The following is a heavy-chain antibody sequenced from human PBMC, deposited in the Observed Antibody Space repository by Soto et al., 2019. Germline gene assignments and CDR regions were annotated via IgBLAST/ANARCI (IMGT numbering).Heavy chain of an antibody. CDR3: ARTGELRRDS. Sequence: QVHLVQSGAEVKKPGASVRVSCKASGYTFSNYGISWVRQAPGQGLEWMGWISAYSGKTNYAQSLQVRVTMTTDTSTNTAYMELRSLTYDGTAVYYCARTGELRRDSWGQGTLVTVSS. V-gene: IGHV1-18*01. CDR1: GYTFSNYG. CDR2: ISAYSGKT. D-gene: IGHD1-7*01. J-gene: IGHJ4*02.